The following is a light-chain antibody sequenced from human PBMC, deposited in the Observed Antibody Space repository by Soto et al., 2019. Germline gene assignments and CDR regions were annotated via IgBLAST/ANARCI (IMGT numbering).Light chain of an antibody. CDR1: PGISTL. J-gene: IGKJ5*01. CDR2: AAS. V-gene: IGKV1-12*01. CDR3: QQANRFPLT. Sequence: DIQMTESPYSVSASAGAGVTITCRACPGISTLLARYQNKPGKGPKLLIYAASSLQGGIPSRFSGSGSGTDFTLTISSLQPEDFATYYCQQANRFPLTCGRGTRLDIK.